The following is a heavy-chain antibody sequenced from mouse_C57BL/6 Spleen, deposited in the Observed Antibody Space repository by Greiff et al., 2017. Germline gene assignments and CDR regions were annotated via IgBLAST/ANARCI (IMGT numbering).Heavy chain of an antibody. CDR3: ATYDYFDY. V-gene: IGHV1-61*01. CDR1: GYTFTSYW. Sequence: QVQLKQPGAELVRPGSSVKLSCKASGYTFTSYWMDWVKQRPGQGLEWIGNIYPSDSETHYNQKFKDKATLTVDKSSSTAYMQLSSLTSEDSAVYCGATYDYFDYWGQGTTLTVSS. CDR2: IYPSDSET. D-gene: IGHD2-3*01. J-gene: IGHJ2*01.